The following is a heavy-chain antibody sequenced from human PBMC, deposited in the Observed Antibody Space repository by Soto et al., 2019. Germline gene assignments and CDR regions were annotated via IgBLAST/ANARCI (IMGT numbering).Heavy chain of an antibody. D-gene: IGHD3-3*01. CDR3: ARDRGYDFWSGYYTNYYYYGMDV. CDR2: IWYDGSNK. V-gene: IGHV3-33*01. J-gene: IGHJ6*02. CDR1: GFTVSSYG. Sequence: SLRLSCAASGFTVSSYGMHWVRQAPGKGLEWVAVIWYDGSNKYYADSVKGRFTISRDNSKNTLYLQMNSLRAEDTAVYYCARDRGYDFWSGYYTNYYYYGMDVWGQGTTVTVSS.